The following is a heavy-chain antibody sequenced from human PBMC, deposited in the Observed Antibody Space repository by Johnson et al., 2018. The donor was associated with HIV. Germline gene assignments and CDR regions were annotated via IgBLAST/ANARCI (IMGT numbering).Heavy chain of an antibody. Sequence: EVQLVESGGGVVQPGGSLRLSCAASGFTFSGYAMSWVRQAPGKGLDWVSTISGSGGSTYSADSVKGRFTISRDNSENTLYLQMNSLRAEDTAVYYCARDFGLFLGKDDAFDIWGQGTMVTVSS. CDR3: ARDFGLFLGKDDAFDI. CDR2: ISGSGGST. V-gene: IGHV3-23*04. J-gene: IGHJ3*02. CDR1: GFTFSGYA. D-gene: IGHD7-27*01.